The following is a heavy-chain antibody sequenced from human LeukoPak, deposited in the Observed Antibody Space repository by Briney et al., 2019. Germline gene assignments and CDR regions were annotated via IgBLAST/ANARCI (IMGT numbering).Heavy chain of an antibody. CDR2: INPNSGGT. CDR1: GYTFTGYY. J-gene: IGHJ3*02. Sequence: ASVKVSCKASGYTFTGYYMHWVRQAPGQGLEWMGWINPNSGGTNYAQKFQGRVTMTRDTSISTAYMELSRLRSDDTAVYYCARDQDRLAPDAFDIWGQGTMVTVSS. V-gene: IGHV1-2*02. CDR3: ARDQDRLAPDAFDI. D-gene: IGHD5-12*01.